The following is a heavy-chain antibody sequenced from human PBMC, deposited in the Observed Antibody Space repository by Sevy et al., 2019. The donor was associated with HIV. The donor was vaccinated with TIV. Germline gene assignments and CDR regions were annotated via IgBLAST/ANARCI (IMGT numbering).Heavy chain of an antibody. CDR3: AADPYYYDSSGVS. V-gene: IGHV1-58*01. CDR1: GFTFTSSA. Sequence: ASVKVSCKASGFTFTSSAVQWVRQARGQRLEWIGWIVVGSGNTNYAQKFQETVTITRDMSTSTAYMELSSLRSEDTAVYYCAADPYYYDSSGVSWGQGTLVTVSS. D-gene: IGHD3-22*01. CDR2: IVVGSGNT. J-gene: IGHJ4*02.